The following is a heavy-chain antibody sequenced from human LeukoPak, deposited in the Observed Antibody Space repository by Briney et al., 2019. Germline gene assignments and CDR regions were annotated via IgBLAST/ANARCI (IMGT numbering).Heavy chain of an antibody. J-gene: IGHJ5*02. CDR1: GYTFTSYD. V-gene: IGHV1-8*03. CDR2: TNPNSGNT. CDR3: ARGRATVTTHWFDP. Sequence: ASVKVSCQASGYTFTSYDINWVRQATGQGLEWMGWTNPNSGNTGYAQKFQGRVTITRNTSISTAYMELNSLRSEDTAVYYCARGRATVTTHWFDPWGQGTVVTVSS. D-gene: IGHD4-11*01.